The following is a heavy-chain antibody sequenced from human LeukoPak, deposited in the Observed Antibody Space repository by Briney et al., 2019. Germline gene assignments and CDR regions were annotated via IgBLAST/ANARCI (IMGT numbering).Heavy chain of an antibody. CDR3: AKDGYYDTSGYYGGTWLYFDY. D-gene: IGHD3-22*01. CDR2: ISGSGGRT. Sequence: GGSLRLSCAGSGFIFSSYAMTWVRQAPGKGLEWVSVISGSGGRTYYADSVKGRFTISRDDSKNTLYLQMNSLRAGDTAVYYCAKDGYYDTSGYYGGTWLYFDYWGQGTLVTVSS. J-gene: IGHJ4*02. CDR1: GFIFSSYA. V-gene: IGHV3-23*01.